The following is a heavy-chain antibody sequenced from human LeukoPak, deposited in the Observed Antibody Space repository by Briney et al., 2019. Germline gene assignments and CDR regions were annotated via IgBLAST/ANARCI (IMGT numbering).Heavy chain of an antibody. CDR1: GFTFSSYW. J-gene: IGHJ4*02. CDR3: ARDDSSSSEDFDY. V-gene: IGHV3-7*01. D-gene: IGHD6-6*01. CDR2: IKQDGSEK. Sequence: GGSLRLSCAASGFTFSSYWMSWVRQAPGKGPEWVANIKQDGSEKYYVDSVKGRFTISRDNAKNSLYLQMNSLRAEDTAVYYCARDDSSSSEDFDYWGQGTLVTVSS.